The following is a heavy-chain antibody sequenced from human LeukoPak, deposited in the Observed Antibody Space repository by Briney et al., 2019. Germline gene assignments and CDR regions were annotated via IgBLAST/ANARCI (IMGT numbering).Heavy chain of an antibody. CDR1: GYTFTGYY. V-gene: IGHV1-2*02. Sequence: ASVKVSCKASGYTFTGYYMHWVRQAPGQGLEWMGWINPNSGGTNYAQKFQGRVTMTRDTSISTAYMELSKLRSDDTAVYYCARVYSYGYEGPDFDYWGQGTLVTVSS. D-gene: IGHD5-18*01. J-gene: IGHJ4*02. CDR2: INPNSGGT. CDR3: ARVYSYGYEGPDFDY.